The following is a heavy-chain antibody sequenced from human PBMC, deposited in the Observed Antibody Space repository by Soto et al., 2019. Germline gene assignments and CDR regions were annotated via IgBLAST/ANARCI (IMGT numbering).Heavy chain of an antibody. CDR1: GGSLSDNNYY. CDR2: IYYSGNT. Sequence: SETLSLTCIVSGGSLSDNNYYWGWIRQTPGKGLEWIASIYYSGNTYYNPSLKSRVTISVDTSKNQFSLKLGSVTAADTAVYFCARQTEAAILSALAYDIWGRGTMVTVSS. J-gene: IGHJ3*02. CDR3: ARQTEAAILSALAYDI. V-gene: IGHV4-39*01. D-gene: IGHD2-2*01.